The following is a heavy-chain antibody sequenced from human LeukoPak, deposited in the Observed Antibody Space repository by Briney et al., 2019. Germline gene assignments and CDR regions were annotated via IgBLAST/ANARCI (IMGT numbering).Heavy chain of an antibody. CDR3: AREARFLEWLLHYYYYGMDV. CDR1: GFTFSDYY. D-gene: IGHD3-3*01. Sequence: GGSLRLSCAASGFTFSDYYMSWIRQAPGKGLEWVSYISSSGSTIYYADSVKGRFTISRDNAKNSLCLQMNSLRAEDTAVYYCAREARFLEWLLHYYYYGMDVWGQGTTVTVSS. V-gene: IGHV3-11*01. CDR2: ISSSGSTI. J-gene: IGHJ6*02.